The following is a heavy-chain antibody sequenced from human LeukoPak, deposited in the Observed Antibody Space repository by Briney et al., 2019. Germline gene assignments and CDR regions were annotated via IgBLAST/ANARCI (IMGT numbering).Heavy chain of an antibody. D-gene: IGHD7-27*01. J-gene: IGHJ4*02. V-gene: IGHV3-48*04. CDR2: ISSTGAI. Sequence: GGSLRLSCAASGFTFSSYRMNWVRQAPGKGLEWVSYISSTGAIHYADSVKGRFTISRDNAKNSLYLEMNTLRAEDTAVYYCARDYDWGFDYWGQGTLVTVSS. CDR1: GFTFSSYR. CDR3: ARDYDWGFDY.